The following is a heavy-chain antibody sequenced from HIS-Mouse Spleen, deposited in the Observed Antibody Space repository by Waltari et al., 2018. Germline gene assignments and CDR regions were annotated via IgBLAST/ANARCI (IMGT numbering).Heavy chain of an antibody. Sequence: EVQLVESGGGLVQPGGSLRLSCAASGFTFSSYWWSWVRQAPGRGLEWVANIKQDGSEIYYVASVKGRFTISRDNAKNSLYLQMNSLIAEDTAVYYCAREPHYGGNSHFDYWGQGTLVTVSS. CDR1: GFTFSSYW. V-gene: IGHV3-7*01. J-gene: IGHJ4*02. CDR3: AREPHYGGNSHFDY. D-gene: IGHD4-17*01. CDR2: IKQDGSEI.